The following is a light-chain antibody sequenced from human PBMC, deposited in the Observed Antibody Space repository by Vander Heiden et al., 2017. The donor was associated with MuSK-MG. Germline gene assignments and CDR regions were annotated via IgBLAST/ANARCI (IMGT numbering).Light chain of an antibody. V-gene: IGKV1-33*01. Sequence: DIQMTQSPSSLSASVGDRVTITCQARQDISNYLNWYQQNPGKAPKLLIYDASNLETGVPSRFSGSGSGTDFTFTISSLQPEDIATYYCQQYDNLVYTFGQGTKLEIK. CDR3: QQYDNLVYT. CDR1: QDISNY. CDR2: DAS. J-gene: IGKJ2*01.